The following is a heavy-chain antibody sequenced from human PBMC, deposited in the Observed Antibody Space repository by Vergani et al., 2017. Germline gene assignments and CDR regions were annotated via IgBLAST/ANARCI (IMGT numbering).Heavy chain of an antibody. V-gene: IGHV3-30*02. D-gene: IGHD6-13*01. CDR2: IRYDGSNK. CDR3: AKGGSYISSWYWGEYFQH. CDR1: GFTFSSYG. Sequence: QVRLVESGGGVVQPGGSLRLSCAASGFTFSSYGMHWVRQAPGKGLEWVAFIRYDGSNKYYADSVKGRFTISRDNSKNTLYLQMNSLRAEDTAVYYCAKGGSYISSWYWGEYFQHWGQGTLVTVSS. J-gene: IGHJ1*01.